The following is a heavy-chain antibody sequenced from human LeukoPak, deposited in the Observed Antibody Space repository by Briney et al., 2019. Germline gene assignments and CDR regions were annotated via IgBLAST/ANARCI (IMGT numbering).Heavy chain of an antibody. CDR1: GFTFSTYA. Sequence: PGRSLRLSCAASGFTFSTYAMHWVRQAPGKGLEWVAVISDDGSNEYYADSVKGRFTISRDNAKNTLYLQMNSLTVEDTAVYYCAKSMSGPNDYWGQGTLVTVSS. CDR3: AKSMSGPNDY. D-gene: IGHD3-3*01. CDR2: ISDDGSNE. V-gene: IGHV3-30-3*02. J-gene: IGHJ4*02.